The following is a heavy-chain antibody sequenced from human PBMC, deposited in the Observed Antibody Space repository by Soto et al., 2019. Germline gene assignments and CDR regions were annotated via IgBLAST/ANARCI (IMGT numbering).Heavy chain of an antibody. J-gene: IGHJ5*02. CDR2: IYYSGST. CDR1: VCSISSYY. Sequence: PXETLSLTRTVSVCSISSYYGIWIRQPPGKGLEWIGYIYYSGSTNYDPSLKSRVTISVDTSKNQFSLKLSSVTAADTAVYYCARDVAMVRGGNKWFDTWGQGTLVTVSS. V-gene: IGHV4-59*01. D-gene: IGHD3-10*01. CDR3: ARDVAMVRGGNKWFDT.